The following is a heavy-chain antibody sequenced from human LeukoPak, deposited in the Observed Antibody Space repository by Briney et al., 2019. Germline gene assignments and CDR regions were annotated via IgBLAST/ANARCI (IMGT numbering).Heavy chain of an antibody. V-gene: IGHV3-7*03. CDR3: ARDLYYYDSSGYYDKVFDY. J-gene: IGHJ4*02. Sequence: GGSLRLSCAASGFTFSSYWMSWVRQAPGKGLEWVANIKQDGSEKYYVDSVKGRFTISRDNANNSLYLQMNSLRAGDTAVYYCARDLYYYDSSGYYDKVFDYWGQGTLVTVSS. CDR2: IKQDGSEK. D-gene: IGHD3-22*01. CDR1: GFTFSSYW.